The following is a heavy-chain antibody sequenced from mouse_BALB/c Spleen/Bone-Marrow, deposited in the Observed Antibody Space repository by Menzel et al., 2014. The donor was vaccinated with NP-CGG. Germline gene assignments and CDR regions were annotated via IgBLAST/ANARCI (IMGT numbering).Heavy chain of an antibody. CDR2: INPSNGRT. Sequence: VQLQQSGDGLVKPGASVKLSRKASGFTFTSYWIHWVKQRPGQGPEWIGEINPSNGRTNYNEKFKSKATLTEDKSSSTAYMQLSSLTSEDSAVYYCARDGNYRYAMDYWGQGTSVTVSS. D-gene: IGHD2-1*01. CDR1: GFTFTSYW. V-gene: IGHV1S81*02. CDR3: ARDGNYRYAMDY. J-gene: IGHJ4*01.